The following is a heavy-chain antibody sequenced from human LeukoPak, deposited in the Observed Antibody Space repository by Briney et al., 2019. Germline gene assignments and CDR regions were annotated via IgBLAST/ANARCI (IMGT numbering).Heavy chain of an antibody. CDR3: AREVASLDY. V-gene: IGHV4-4*07. J-gene: IGHJ4*02. D-gene: IGHD2-21*01. CDR2: IYASGST. CDR1: GGSFSGYY. Sequence: SETLSLTCAVYGGSFSGYYWSWIRQPAGKGLEWIGLIYASGSTNYNPSLKSRVTMSVDTSKNQFSLKLSSVTAADTAVYYCAREVASLDYWGQGTLVTVSS.